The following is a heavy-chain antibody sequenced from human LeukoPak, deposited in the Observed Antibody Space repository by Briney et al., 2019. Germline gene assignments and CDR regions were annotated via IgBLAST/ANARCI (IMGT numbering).Heavy chain of an antibody. J-gene: IGHJ3*02. CDR2: INPSGGST. CDR3: ARNRWEPYHNDAFDI. V-gene: IGHV1-46*01. Sequence: GASVKVSCKASGYTFTSYYMHWVRQAPGQGLEWMGIINPSGGSTSYAQKSQGRVTMTTDTSTSTAYMELRSLRSDDTAVYYCARNRWEPYHNDAFDIWGQGTMVTVSS. D-gene: IGHD1-26*01. CDR1: GYTFTSYY.